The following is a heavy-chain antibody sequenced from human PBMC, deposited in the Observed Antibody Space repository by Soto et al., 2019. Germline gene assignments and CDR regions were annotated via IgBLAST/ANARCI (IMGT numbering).Heavy chain of an antibody. J-gene: IGHJ6*03. D-gene: IGHD1-1*01. CDR2: TYYRSKWYS. CDR1: GDSVSSNGAA. V-gene: IGHV6-1*01. Sequence: SQTLSLTCDISGDSVSSNGAAWNWIRQTPSRGLEWLGRTYYRSKWYSNYAISVKSRVTVNPDTFKNQFSLQLNSVTPEDTAVYYCARGSWDDVSGHYYMDVWGKGTTVTVSS. CDR3: ARGSWDDVSGHYYMDV.